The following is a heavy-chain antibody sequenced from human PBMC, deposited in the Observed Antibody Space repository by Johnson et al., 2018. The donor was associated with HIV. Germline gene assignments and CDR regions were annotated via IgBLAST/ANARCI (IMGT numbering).Heavy chain of an antibody. CDR3: AKTRMGGILDAFDL. D-gene: IGHD3-10*01. V-gene: IGHV3-30*02. Sequence: QVQLVESGGGVVQPGRSLRLSCAASGFTFSSYGMNWVRQTPGKGVEWVAFTRFDGSKKYYAESVKGRFTISRDNSKTTLYLQMNSLTIEDTAVFYCAKTRMGGILDAFDLWGQGTMVTVSS. CDR1: GFTFSSYG. CDR2: TRFDGSKK. J-gene: IGHJ3*01.